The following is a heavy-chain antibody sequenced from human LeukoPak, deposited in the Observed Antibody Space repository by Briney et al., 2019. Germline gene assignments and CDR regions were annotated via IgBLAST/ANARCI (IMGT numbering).Heavy chain of an antibody. CDR1: GFTFANYA. CDR3: AKGGAVVLTGFDS. Sequence: GGSLRLSCAASGFTFANYAMNWVRQAPGKGLEWVAVITSSGADSYYSDSVRGRFTISRDNSKNTLYLQMNSLRAEDTAAYYCAKGGAVVLTGFDSWGQGTLVSVSS. CDR2: ITSSGADS. J-gene: IGHJ4*02. D-gene: IGHD3-22*01. V-gene: IGHV3-23*01.